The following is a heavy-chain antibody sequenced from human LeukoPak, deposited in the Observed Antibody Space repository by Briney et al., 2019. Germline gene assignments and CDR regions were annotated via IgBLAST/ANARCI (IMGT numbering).Heavy chain of an antibody. CDR1: GFTFSSYG. J-gene: IGHJ4*02. Sequence: PGGSLSLSCAASGFTFSSYGMHWVRQAPGKGLEGVAFIRYDGSNKYYADSVKGRFTISRDNSKNTLYLQMNSLRAEDTAVYYCSKDHLYYFDYWGQGTLVTVSS. V-gene: IGHV3-30*02. CDR3: SKDHLYYFDY. CDR2: IRYDGSNK.